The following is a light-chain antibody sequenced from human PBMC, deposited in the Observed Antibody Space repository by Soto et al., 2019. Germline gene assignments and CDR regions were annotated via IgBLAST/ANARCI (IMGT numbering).Light chain of an antibody. Sequence: DIQLTQSPSFLSASVGDRVTITCRASQGISSYLAWYQQEPGKAPKPLIYAASTLQSGVPSRFSGSGSGTEFPLTIGSLQPDDFATYYWQQLKIYPVTFGGGTKVEIK. J-gene: IGKJ4*01. CDR1: QGISSY. V-gene: IGKV1-9*01. CDR3: QQLKIYPVT. CDR2: AAS.